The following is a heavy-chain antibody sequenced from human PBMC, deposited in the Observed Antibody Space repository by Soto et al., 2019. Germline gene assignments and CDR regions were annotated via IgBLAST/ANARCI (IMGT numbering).Heavy chain of an antibody. CDR3: AKDRNRGAAVYCFDY. Sequence: QVQLVESGGGVVQPGRSLRLSCAASGFTFSSYGMHWVRQAPGKGLEWVAVISDDGRDKHHPGPVKGRFTITRDNSKNTLYLIMDSLRPEDSAVYYCAKDRNRGAAVYCFDYWGQGTLVAVSS. V-gene: IGHV3-30*18. CDR1: GFTFSSYG. CDR2: ISDDGRDK. J-gene: IGHJ4*02. D-gene: IGHD6-13*01.